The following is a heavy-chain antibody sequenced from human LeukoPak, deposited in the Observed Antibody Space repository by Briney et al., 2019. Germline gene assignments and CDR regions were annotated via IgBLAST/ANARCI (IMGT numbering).Heavy chain of an antibody. V-gene: IGHV4-34*01. Sequence: SETLSLTCAVYGGSFSGYYWSWIRQPPGKGLEWIGEINHSGSTNYNPSLKSRVTISVDTSKNQFSLKLSSVTAADTAVYYCAISMTTVTTAEVGFEHRGQGTLVNVFS. J-gene: IGHJ4*02. D-gene: IGHD4-11*01. CDR2: INHSGST. CDR3: AISMTTVTTAEVGFEH. CDR1: GGSFSGYY.